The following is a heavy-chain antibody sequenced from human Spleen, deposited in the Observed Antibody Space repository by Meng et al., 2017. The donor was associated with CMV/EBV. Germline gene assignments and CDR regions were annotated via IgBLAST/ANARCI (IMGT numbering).Heavy chain of an antibody. D-gene: IGHD6-19*01. CDR3: ARSWIAVAGTKSWFDP. Sequence: ASVKVSCKTSGYIFPGYNVHWVRQAPGQGLEWMGWINPNSGGTNYAQKFQGRVTMTRDTSISTAYMELSRLRSDDTAVYYCARSWIAVAGTKSWFDPWGQGTLVTVSS. CDR1: GYIFPGYN. CDR2: INPNSGGT. J-gene: IGHJ5*02. V-gene: IGHV1-2*02.